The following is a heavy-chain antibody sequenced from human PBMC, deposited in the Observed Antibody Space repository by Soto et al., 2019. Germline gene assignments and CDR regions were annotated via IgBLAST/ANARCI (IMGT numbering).Heavy chain of an antibody. Sequence: QVHLEESGGGVVPPGRSLRLSCAASGFTFSSYIMHWVRQAPGKGLEWVAAVSFDGSDKYYPESVKGRFTISRDNSKNTLFLQMNSLRAEDTAVYYCARDSAGEGGYWGQGTLVTVSS. D-gene: IGHD3-16*01. CDR1: GFTFSSYI. CDR3: ARDSAGEGGY. V-gene: IGHV3-30-3*01. J-gene: IGHJ4*02. CDR2: VSFDGSDK.